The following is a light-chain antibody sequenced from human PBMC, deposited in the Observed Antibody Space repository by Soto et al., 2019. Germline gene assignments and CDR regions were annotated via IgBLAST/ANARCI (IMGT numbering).Light chain of an antibody. CDR3: ISHAGSNNLGV. CDR1: SSDIGGYNY. J-gene: IGLJ2*01. CDR2: EVT. Sequence: QSALTQPPSASGSPGQSVTISCTGTSSDIGGYNYVSWYQQHPGKAHKLMIYEVTKRPSGVPDRFSGSKSGNTASLTVSGLKAEDEADYYCISHAGSNNLGVFGGGTKLAVL. V-gene: IGLV2-8*01.